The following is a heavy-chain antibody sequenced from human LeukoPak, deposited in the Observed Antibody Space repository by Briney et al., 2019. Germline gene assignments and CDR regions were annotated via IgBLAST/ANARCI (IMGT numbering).Heavy chain of an antibody. CDR1: GFTFSSYW. CDR2: IQQDGSGK. J-gene: IGHJ4*02. V-gene: IGHV3-7*01. Sequence: PGGSLRLSCAASGFTFSSYWMTWVRQAPGKGLEWVANIQQDGSGKYYVDSVKGRFAISRDNAQNSLYLQMNSLRAEDTAVYNCEREPDYSASGFFGDSWGQGTLVTVSS. CDR3: EREPDYSASGFFGDS. D-gene: IGHD4-11*01.